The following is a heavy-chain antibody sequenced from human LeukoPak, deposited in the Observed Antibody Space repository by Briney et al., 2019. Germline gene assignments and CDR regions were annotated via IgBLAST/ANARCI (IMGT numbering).Heavy chain of an antibody. CDR3: AKDAAGPEY. CDR1: GLTFSDYS. J-gene: IGHJ4*02. V-gene: IGHV3-23*01. CDR2: ISAGGGST. D-gene: IGHD6-13*01. Sequence: PGGSLRLSCAASGLTFSDYSMTWVRQAPGKGLFWVSGISAGGGSTYYADSVKGWFTISRDNSRNTLYLQMNSLRVEDTAVYYCAKDAAGPEYWGQGTLVTVSS.